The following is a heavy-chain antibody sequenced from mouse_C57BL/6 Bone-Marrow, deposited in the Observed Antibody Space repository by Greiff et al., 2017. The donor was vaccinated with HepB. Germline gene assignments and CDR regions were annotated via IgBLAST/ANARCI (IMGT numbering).Heavy chain of an antibody. CDR1: GYTFTDYE. J-gene: IGHJ3*01. Sequence: VQLMESGAELVRPGASVTLSCKASGYTFTDYEMHWVKQTPVHGLEWIGAIDPETGGTAYNQKFKGKAILTADKSSSTAYMELRSLTSEDSAVYYCTGLRAYWGQGTLVTVSA. CDR2: IDPETGGT. D-gene: IGHD3-1*01. CDR3: TGLRAY. V-gene: IGHV1-15*01.